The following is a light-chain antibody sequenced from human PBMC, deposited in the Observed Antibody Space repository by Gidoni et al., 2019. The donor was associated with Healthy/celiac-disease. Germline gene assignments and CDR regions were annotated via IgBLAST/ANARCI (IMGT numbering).Light chain of an antibody. CDR3: QQYNNWFSIT. J-gene: IGKJ5*01. Sequence: EIVMTQSPAILSVSPGERATLSCRASQSVSSNLAWYQQKPGQAPRLLIYGASTRATGIPARFSGSGSGTEFTLTISSLQSEDFAVYYCQQYNNWFSITFGQGTRLEIK. CDR1: QSVSSN. CDR2: GAS. V-gene: IGKV3-15*01.